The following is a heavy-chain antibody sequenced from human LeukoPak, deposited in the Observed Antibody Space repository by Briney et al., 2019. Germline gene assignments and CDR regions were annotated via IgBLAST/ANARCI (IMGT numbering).Heavy chain of an antibody. CDR2: IYPGDSDT. D-gene: IGHD5-12*01. CDR3: ARSSGYDSAPFDY. Sequence: GESLKTSCKGSGYSFTSYWIGWVRQMPGKGLGWMGIIYPGDSDTRYSPSFQGQVTISADKSISTAYLQWSSLKASDTAMYCCARSSGYDSAPFDYWGQGTLVTVSS. J-gene: IGHJ4*02. V-gene: IGHV5-51*01. CDR1: GYSFTSYW.